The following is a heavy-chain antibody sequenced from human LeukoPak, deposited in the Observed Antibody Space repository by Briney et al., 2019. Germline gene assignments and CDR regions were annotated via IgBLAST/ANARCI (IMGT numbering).Heavy chain of an antibody. Sequence: GGSLRLSCAASGFTFSSYSMNWVRQAPGKGLEWVSSISSSSSYIYYADSVKGRFTISRDNAKNSLYLQMNSLRAEDTAVYYCAKEYEYSSGWDEYWGQGTLVTVSS. D-gene: IGHD6-19*01. CDR1: GFTFSSYS. CDR2: ISSSSSYI. J-gene: IGHJ4*02. CDR3: AKEYEYSSGWDEY. V-gene: IGHV3-21*04.